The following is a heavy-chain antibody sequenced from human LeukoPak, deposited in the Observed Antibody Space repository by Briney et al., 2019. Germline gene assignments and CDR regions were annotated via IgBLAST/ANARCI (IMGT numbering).Heavy chain of an antibody. CDR2: ISSSSSYI. J-gene: IGHJ4*02. Sequence: GGSLRLSCAASGFTFSSYSMNWVREAPGKGLEWVSSISSSSSYIYYADSVKGRFTIPRDNAKNSLYLQMNSLRAEDTAVYYCARAGASTYYDFWSGYYWLDYWGQGTLVTVSS. CDR3: ARAGASTYYDFWSGYYWLDY. D-gene: IGHD3-3*01. V-gene: IGHV3-21*01. CDR1: GFTFSSYS.